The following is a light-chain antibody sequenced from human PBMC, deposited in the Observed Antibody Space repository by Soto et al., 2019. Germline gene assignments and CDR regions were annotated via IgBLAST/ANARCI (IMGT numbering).Light chain of an antibody. J-gene: IGKJ3*01. CDR2: AAS. CDR1: QTIASH. CDR3: QQSHTFPLT. Sequence: DIEMTQSPSSLSASVGDRVTITCRASQTIASHLNWYQQKPGEAPKLLIYAASSLQSGVPSRFSDTSSGTAFTLIISSLQPEDFATYSCQQSHTFPLTFGPGTRVEIK. V-gene: IGKV1-39*01.